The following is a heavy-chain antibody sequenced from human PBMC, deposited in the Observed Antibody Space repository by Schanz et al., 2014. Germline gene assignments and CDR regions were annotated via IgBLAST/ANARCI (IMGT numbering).Heavy chain of an antibody. D-gene: IGHD6-25*01. Sequence: QVQLQESGPGLVKPSQTLSLTCIVSGGSISSGTYYWSWLRQPAGKGLEWIGRIYTSGSTNYNPSRKIRGPIPLNTPKNQFPLKLSSVTAADTAVYYCAREPLSGYNWFDPWGQGTLVNVSS. CDR1: GGSISSGTYY. CDR3: AREPLSGYNWFDP. CDR2: IYTSGST. V-gene: IGHV4-61*02. J-gene: IGHJ5*02.